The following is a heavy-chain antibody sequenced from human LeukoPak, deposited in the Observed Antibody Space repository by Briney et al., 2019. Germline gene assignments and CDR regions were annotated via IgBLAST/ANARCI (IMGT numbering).Heavy chain of an antibody. CDR3: ARPRSLAAPSSWFDP. D-gene: IGHD2-15*01. CDR1: GGSISTSSYY. J-gene: IGHJ5*02. CDR2: IYYGGNT. Sequence: SETLSLTCTVSGGSISTSSYYWAWIRQPPGKGLEWIGSIYYGGNTYYNSSLESRVTISVDTSDKHFSLELTSVTAADTAVYYCARPRSLAAPSSWFDPWGQGTLVIVSS. V-gene: IGHV4-39*01.